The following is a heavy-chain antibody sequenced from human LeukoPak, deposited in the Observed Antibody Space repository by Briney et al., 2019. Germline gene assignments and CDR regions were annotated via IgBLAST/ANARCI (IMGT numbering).Heavy chain of an antibody. V-gene: IGHV4-30-2*01. CDR1: GGSISSGGYY. CDR2: IYHSGST. CDR3: ARGWLPNWFDP. Sequence: PSETLSLTCTVSGGSISSGGYYWSWIRQPPGKGLEWIGYIYHSGSTYYNPSLKSRVTISVDRSKNQFSLKLSSVTAADTAVYYCARGWLPNWFDPWGQGTLVTVSS. J-gene: IGHJ5*02. D-gene: IGHD5-12*01.